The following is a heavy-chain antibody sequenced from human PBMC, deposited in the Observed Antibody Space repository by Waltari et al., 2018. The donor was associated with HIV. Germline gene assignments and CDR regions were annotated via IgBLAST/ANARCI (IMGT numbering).Heavy chain of an antibody. Sequence: VQLVQSGAEVTQPGASVRVSCNASVHTFTGYYLPWVRPAPGQGREGLGWINPNSGGTNYAQKFQGRVTMTRDTSISTAYMELSRLRSDDTAVYYCARDLDGYSGFWGQGTLVTVSS. CDR3: ARDLDGYSGF. V-gene: IGHV1-2*02. CDR2: INPNSGGT. CDR1: VHTFTGYY. D-gene: IGHD5-12*01. J-gene: IGHJ4*02.